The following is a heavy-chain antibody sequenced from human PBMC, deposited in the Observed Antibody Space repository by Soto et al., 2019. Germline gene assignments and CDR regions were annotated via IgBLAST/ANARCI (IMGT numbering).Heavy chain of an antibody. D-gene: IGHD6-19*01. CDR3: AKYSSGWPHYYYGTDV. V-gene: IGHV3-23*01. CDR1: GFTFSSYA. Sequence: GSLRLSCAASGFTFSSYAMSWVRQAPGKGLEWVSAISGSGGSTYYADSVKGRFTISRDNSKNTLYLQMNSLRAEDTAVYYCAKYSSGWPHYYYGTDVWGQGTTVNVSS. CDR2: ISGSGGST. J-gene: IGHJ6*02.